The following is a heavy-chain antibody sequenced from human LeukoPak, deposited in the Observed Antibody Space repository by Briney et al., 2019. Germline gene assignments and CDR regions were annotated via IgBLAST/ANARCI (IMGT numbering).Heavy chain of an antibody. CDR1: GGSFSGYY. CDR3: ARAPGGVVVPAAIPHHYYYYYMDV. Sequence: SETLSLTCAVYGGSFSGYYWSWIRQPPGKGLEWIGEINHSGSTNYNPSLKSRVTISVDTSKNQFSLKLSSVTAADTAVYYCARAPGGVVVPAAIPHHYYYYYMDVWGKGTTVTISS. CDR2: INHSGST. J-gene: IGHJ6*03. V-gene: IGHV4-34*01. D-gene: IGHD2-2*02.